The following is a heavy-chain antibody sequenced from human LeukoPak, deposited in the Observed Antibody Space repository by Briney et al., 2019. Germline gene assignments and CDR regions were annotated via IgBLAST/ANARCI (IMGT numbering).Heavy chain of an antibody. V-gene: IGHV4-31*03. CDR3: ARDRWDYYDSSGYEDYYYYYYMDV. CDR1: GGSISSGGYY. Sequence: SQTLSLTCTVSGGSISSGGYYWSWIRQHPGKGLEWIGYIYYSGSTYYNPSLKSRVTISVGTSKNQFSLKLSSVTAADTAVYYCARDRWDYYDSSGYEDYYYYYYMDVWGKGTTVTVSS. J-gene: IGHJ6*03. D-gene: IGHD3-22*01. CDR2: IYYSGST.